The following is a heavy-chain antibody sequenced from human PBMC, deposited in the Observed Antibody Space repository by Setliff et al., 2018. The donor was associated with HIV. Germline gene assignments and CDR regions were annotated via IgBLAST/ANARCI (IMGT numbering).Heavy chain of an antibody. J-gene: IGHJ6*02. CDR2: IYTSGST. CDR3: AREIWGQVAHVPYGMDV. Sequence: KPSETLSLTCTVSGGSISSGSYYWSWIRQPAGKGLEWIGRIYTSGSTNYNPSLKSRVTMSVDTSKNQFSLKVRYVTAADTAIYYCAREIWGQVAHVPYGMDVWGQGTTVTVSS. V-gene: IGHV4-61*02. CDR1: GGSISSGSYY. D-gene: IGHD5-12*01.